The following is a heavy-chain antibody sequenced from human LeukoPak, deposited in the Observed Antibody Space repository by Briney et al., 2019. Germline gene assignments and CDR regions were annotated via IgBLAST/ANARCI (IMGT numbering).Heavy chain of an antibody. CDR1: GYPFTSFE. D-gene: IGHD4-11*01. CDR3: ARDVGTVTTI. CDR2: INPSSGGT. Sequence: ASVKVSCKASGYPFTSFEINWVRQATGEGLEWMGWINPSSGGTNFAQKFQGRVTMTWDTSISTAYMELSRLRSDDTAVYYCARDVGTVTTIWGQGTLVTVSA. V-gene: IGHV1-2*02. J-gene: IGHJ4*02.